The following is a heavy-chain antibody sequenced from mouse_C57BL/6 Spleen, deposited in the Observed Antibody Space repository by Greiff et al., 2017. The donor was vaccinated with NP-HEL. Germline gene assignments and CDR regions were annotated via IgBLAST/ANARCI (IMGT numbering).Heavy chain of an antibody. CDR1: GYAFTNYL. CDR2: INPGSGGT. J-gene: IGHJ3*01. D-gene: IGHD1-1*01. V-gene: IGHV1-54*01. CDR3: ARTRLYGSSYAFAY. Sequence: QVQLKESGAELVRPGTSVKVSCKASGYAFTNYLIEWVKQRPGQGLEWIGVINPGSGGTNYNEKFKGKATLTADKSSSTAYMQLSSLTSEDSAVYFCARTRLYGSSYAFAYWGQGTLVTVSA.